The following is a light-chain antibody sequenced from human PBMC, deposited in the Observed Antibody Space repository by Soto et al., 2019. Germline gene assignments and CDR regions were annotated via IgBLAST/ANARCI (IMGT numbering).Light chain of an antibody. J-gene: IGKJ2*01. V-gene: IGKV3-20*01. Sequence: EIVLTQSPGTLSLSPGERATLSCRASQSVSSSYLAWHQQKPGQAPRLLIYGASSRATGIPDRFSGSGSGIDFTLTISRLEPDDFAVYYCQQYGSSRTFGQGTKLEIK. CDR2: GAS. CDR1: QSVSSSY. CDR3: QQYGSSRT.